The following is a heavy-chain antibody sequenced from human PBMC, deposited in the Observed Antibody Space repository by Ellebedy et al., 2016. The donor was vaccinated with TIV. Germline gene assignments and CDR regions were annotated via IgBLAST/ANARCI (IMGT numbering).Heavy chain of an antibody. CDR2: INRGSSVI. Sequence: PGGSLRLSCAASGFMFNTYNMDRVRQAPGKGLEWVSYINRGSSVIYYADSVKGRFTISRDNAKNSLYLQMNSLRDEDTAIYYCARDGGVAGETDVWGQGTTVTVSS. CDR1: GFMFNTYN. CDR3: ARDGGVAGETDV. D-gene: IGHD2-15*01. V-gene: IGHV3-48*02. J-gene: IGHJ6*02.